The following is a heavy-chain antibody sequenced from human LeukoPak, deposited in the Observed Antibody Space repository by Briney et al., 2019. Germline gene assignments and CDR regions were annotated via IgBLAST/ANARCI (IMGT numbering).Heavy chain of an antibody. CDR2: INPNSGGT. CDR1: GYTFTGYY. CDR3: ARPNPVAASSGNGVDV. J-gene: IGHJ6*02. D-gene: IGHD6-25*01. Sequence: APVKVSCKASGYTFTGYYMHWVRQAPGQGLEWMGWINPNSGGTNYAQKFRGRVTMTRDTSISTAYMELSRLRSDDTAVYYCARPNPVAASSGNGVDVWGQGTTVTVSS. V-gene: IGHV1-2*02.